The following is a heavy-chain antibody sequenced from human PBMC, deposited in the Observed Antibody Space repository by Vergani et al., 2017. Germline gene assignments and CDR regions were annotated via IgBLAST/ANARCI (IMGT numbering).Heavy chain of an antibody. CDR1: GGTFSSYA. CDR2: IIPNFGTA. V-gene: IGHV1-69*12. D-gene: IGHD2-2*01. Sequence: QVQLVQSGAEVKKPGSSVKVSCKASGGTFSSYAISWVRQAPGQGLEWMGGIIPNFGTANYAQKFQGRVTITADESTSTAYMELSSLRSEDTAVYYCAVTAARSYYYYYYGMDVWGQGTTVTVSS. CDR3: AVTAARSYYYYYYGMDV. J-gene: IGHJ6*02.